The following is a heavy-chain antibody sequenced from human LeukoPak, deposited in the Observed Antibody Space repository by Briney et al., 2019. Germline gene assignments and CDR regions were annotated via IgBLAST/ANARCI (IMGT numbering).Heavy chain of an antibody. CDR3: AREMRCSSTSCYLFDY. J-gene: IGHJ4*02. Sequence: KSSETLSLTCTVSGGSISSYYWSWIRQPAGKGLEWIGRIYTSGSTNYNPSLKSRVTMSVDTSKNQFSLKLSSVTAADTAVYYCAREMRCSSTSCYLFDYWGQGTLVTVSS. CDR1: GGSISSYY. V-gene: IGHV4-4*07. CDR2: IYTSGST. D-gene: IGHD2-2*01.